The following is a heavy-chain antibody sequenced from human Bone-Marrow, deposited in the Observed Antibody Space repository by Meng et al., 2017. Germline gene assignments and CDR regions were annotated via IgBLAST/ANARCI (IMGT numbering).Heavy chain of an antibody. V-gene: IGHV3-21*01. D-gene: IGHD6-19*01. Sequence: GESLKISCAASGFTFSSYSMNWVRQALGKGLEWVSSISSSSSYIYYADSVKGRFTISRDNAKNSLYLQMNSLRAEDTAVYYCARAFHLGVAGTDYFDYWGQGTLVTVSS. J-gene: IGHJ4*02. CDR2: ISSSSSYI. CDR1: GFTFSSYS. CDR3: ARAFHLGVAGTDYFDY.